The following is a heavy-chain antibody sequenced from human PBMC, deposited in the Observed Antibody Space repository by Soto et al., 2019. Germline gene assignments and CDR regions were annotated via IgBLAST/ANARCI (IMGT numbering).Heavy chain of an antibody. V-gene: IGHV3-30*04. D-gene: IGHD4-17*01. Sequence: QVQLVESGGGVVQPGRSLRLSCAASGFTFSNYAMHWVRQAPGKGLEWVAVISYDGRNKYYADSVKGRFIMSRDNSKNTLYLQMNSLRGEDTAVYYCARDLYGDSEGGIWGQGTLVTVSS. J-gene: IGHJ4*02. CDR2: ISYDGRNK. CDR1: GFTFSNYA. CDR3: ARDLYGDSEGGI.